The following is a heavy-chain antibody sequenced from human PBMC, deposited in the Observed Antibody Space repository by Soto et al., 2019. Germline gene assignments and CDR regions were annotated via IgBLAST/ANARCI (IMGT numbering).Heavy chain of an antibody. V-gene: IGHV1-46*01. CDR2: INPVGGST. J-gene: IGHJ1*01. CDR1: GYTFTSCY. D-gene: IGHD5-18*01. Sequence: GASVKVSCKASGYTFTSCYMHWVRQAPGQGLEWMGIINPVGGSTTYAQKFQGRVTVTRDTSTSTVYMDLSSLRSEDTAVYYCARDPRGYTYGYFQDWGQGTLVTVSS. CDR3: ARDPRGYTYGYFQD.